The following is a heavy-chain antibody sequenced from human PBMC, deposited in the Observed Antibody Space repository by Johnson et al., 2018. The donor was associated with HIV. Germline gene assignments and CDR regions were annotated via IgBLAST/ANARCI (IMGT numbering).Heavy chain of an antibody. Sequence: QVQLVESGGGLVQPGGSLRLSCAASGFTFDDYGMSWVRQAPGKGLEWVSYISRSGSTIYYADSVKGRFTISRDNAKNSLYLQMNSLRPEDTAVYYCARPMGTYYNFWSGSNAFDIWGQGTMVTVSS. J-gene: IGHJ3*02. CDR1: GFTFDDYG. V-gene: IGHV3-11*04. CDR3: ARPMGTYYNFWSGSNAFDI. CDR2: ISRSGSTI. D-gene: IGHD3-3*01.